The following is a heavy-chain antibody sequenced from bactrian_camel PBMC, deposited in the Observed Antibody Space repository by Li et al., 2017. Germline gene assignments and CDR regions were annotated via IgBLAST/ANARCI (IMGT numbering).Heavy chain of an antibody. D-gene: IGHD6*01. CDR1: GYTNRRNW. CDR2: IYTGSGNT. J-gene: IGHJ4*01. Sequence: VQLVESGGGSVQAGGSLRLSCVISGYTNRRNWVGWFRQAAGKEREGVARIYTGSGNTYYADSVKGRFTIPQDDSKSTLYLQMNNLKPEDTAMYYCAASPRGGMVVGGTCYGSSRWGQGTQVTVS. V-gene: IGHV3S1*01. CDR3: AASPRGGMVVGGTCYGSSR.